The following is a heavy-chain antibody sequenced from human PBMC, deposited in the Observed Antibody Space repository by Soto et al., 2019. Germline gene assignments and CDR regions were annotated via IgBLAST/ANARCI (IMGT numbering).Heavy chain of an antibody. CDR2: MNSVGSST. J-gene: IGHJ4*02. V-gene: IGHV3-74*01. D-gene: IGHD5-12*01. CDR3: ARDEMATIDY. Sequence: GESLRLSCAASGFTFSSYWMHWVRQAQGKGLGWVSRMNSVGSSTSYADSVRGRFTISRDNAKNTLYLQMISLRAEDTAVYYCARDEMATIDYWGQGTLVTVSS. CDR1: GFTFSSYW.